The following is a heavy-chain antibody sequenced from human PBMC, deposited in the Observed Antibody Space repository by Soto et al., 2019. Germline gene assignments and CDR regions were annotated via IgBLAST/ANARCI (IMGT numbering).Heavy chain of an antibody. CDR1: GGSISSGGYS. J-gene: IGHJ1*01. Sequence: QLQLQESGSGLVKPSQTLSLTCAVSGGSISSGGYSWSWIRQPPGKGLEWIGYISPSGSTYYNPSPKRRVSLSVVRAKQRFSLTLSSGTAADTAVYSRASAPSPWGLGSRGSVSS. CDR2: ISPSGST. V-gene: IGHV4-30-2*01. CDR3: ASAPSP.